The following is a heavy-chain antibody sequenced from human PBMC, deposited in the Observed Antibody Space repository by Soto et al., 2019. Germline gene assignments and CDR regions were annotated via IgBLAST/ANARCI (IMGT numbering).Heavy chain of an antibody. CDR1: GFTLSSYS. CDR2: INDSGSGT. Sequence: PGGSVRLPCAVSGFTLSSYSIYWFRQGPEKGMRWVSGINDSGSGTYNAVTEKGRFTLSRDNSKNTLYLQRNSLRAEDTAVYYCAIGTSGYYDSFDYWGQGTLGTVFS. J-gene: IGHJ4*02. V-gene: IGHV3-23*01. CDR3: AIGTSGYYDSFDY. D-gene: IGHD3-22*01.